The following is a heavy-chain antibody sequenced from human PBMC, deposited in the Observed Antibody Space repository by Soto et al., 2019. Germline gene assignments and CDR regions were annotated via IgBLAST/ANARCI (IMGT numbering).Heavy chain of an antibody. V-gene: IGHV3-23*01. J-gene: IGHJ4*02. Sequence: GGSLRLSCAASGFSFSNSGMSWVRQAPGKGLEWVSGISGGGTNTNYADSVKARFIISRDNSKSTLYLQMNSLRAEDTAVYYCAKDSGWLHAYWGPGTLVTVSS. CDR1: GFSFSNSG. CDR3: AKDSGWLHAY. CDR2: ISGGGTNT. D-gene: IGHD6-19*01.